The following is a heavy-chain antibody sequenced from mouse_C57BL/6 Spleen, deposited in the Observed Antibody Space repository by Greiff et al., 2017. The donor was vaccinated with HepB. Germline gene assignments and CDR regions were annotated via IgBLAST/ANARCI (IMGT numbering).Heavy chain of an antibody. V-gene: IGHV1-55*01. CDR2: IYPGSGST. CDR1: GYTFTSYW. J-gene: IGHJ1*03. CDR3: ARTTVARDWYFDV. D-gene: IGHD1-1*01. Sequence: QVQLKQPGAELVKPGASVKMSCKASGYTFTSYWITWVKQRPGQGLEWIGDIYPGSGSTNYNEKFKSKATLTVDTSSSTAYMQLSSLTSEDSAVYYCARTTVARDWYFDVWGTGTTVTVSS.